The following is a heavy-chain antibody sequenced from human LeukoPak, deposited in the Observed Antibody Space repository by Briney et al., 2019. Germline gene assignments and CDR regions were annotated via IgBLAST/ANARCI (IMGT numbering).Heavy chain of an antibody. CDR1: GYTFTSYY. D-gene: IGHD2-2*02. Sequence: GSVKVSCQTSGYTFTSYYMHWVRQAPAQGPEWVGIINLNVGSTKYAHKFKGRVTMTRVTSSSTVYIELRSRRSEDTAVYYCTRVYCGSSSCYNADYWGQGTLVTVSS. J-gene: IGHJ4*02. CDR3: TRVYCGSSSCYNADY. V-gene: IGHV1-46*03. CDR2: INLNVGST.